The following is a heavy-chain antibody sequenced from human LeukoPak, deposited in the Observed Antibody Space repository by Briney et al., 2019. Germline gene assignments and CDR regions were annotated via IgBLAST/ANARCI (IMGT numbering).Heavy chain of an antibody. J-gene: IGHJ6*04. CDR1: GYSISSGFY. Sequence: SETLSLTCGVSGYSISSGFYWGWIRQPPGKGLEWIGSMYHSGSIYYNRSLKSRVTISADTSNNHLSLKLGSVTAADTAVYYCVRHPDPYYDIFLVWGKGTTVTVSS. D-gene: IGHD3-9*01. CDR2: MYHSGSI. CDR3: VRHPDPYYDIFLV. V-gene: IGHV4-38-2*01.